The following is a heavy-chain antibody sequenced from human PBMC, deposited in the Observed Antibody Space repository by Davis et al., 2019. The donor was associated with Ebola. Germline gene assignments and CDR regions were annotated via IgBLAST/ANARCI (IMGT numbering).Heavy chain of an antibody. CDR1: GLTFSTYG. Sequence: PGGSLRLSCTASGLTFSTYGMHWVRQAPGKGLEWVSGIGWNSGTIGYADSVKGRFTISRDNAKKSLYLQMNNLRPEDTALYYCAKDMVFSYYYYGLDVWGQGTTVTVSS. CDR2: IGWNSGTI. CDR3: AKDMVFSYYYYGLDV. V-gene: IGHV3-9*01. J-gene: IGHJ6*02.